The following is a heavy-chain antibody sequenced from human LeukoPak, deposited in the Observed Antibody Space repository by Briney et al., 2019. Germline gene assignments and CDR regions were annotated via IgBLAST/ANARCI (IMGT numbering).Heavy chain of an antibody. Sequence: VGSLRLSCAASGYTFSSYWMSWVRQAPGQGLEWVASIKQDGSEKYYVDSVKGRFTISRDNAKNSPYLEMNSLRAEDTAVYYCARALGDYYYYYMAGWGKATTVTVSS. V-gene: IGHV3-7*01. CDR2: IKQDGSEK. J-gene: IGHJ6*03. CDR3: ARALGDYYYYYMAG. CDR1: GYTFSSYW. D-gene: IGHD7-27*01.